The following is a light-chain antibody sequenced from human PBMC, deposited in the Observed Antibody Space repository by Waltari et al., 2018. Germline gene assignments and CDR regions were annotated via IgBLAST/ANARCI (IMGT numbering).Light chain of an antibody. V-gene: IGLV2-23*01. Sequence: QSALTQPASVSGSPGQSITISCTGTSSDVGGYNLVPWYQQHPGKAPKLMIYEGSKRPSGVSNRFSGSKSGNTASLTISGLQAEDEADYYCCSYAGSSTAVVFGGGTKLTVL. CDR3: CSYAGSSTAVV. CDR1: SSDVGGYNL. J-gene: IGLJ2*01. CDR2: EGS.